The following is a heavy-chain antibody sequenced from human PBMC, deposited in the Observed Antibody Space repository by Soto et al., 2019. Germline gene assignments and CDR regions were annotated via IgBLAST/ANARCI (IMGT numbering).Heavy chain of an antibody. Sequence: GGSLRLSCAASGFTFSSYAMSWVRQAPGKGLEWVSAISGSGGSTYYADSVKGRFTISRDNSKNTLYLQMNSLRAEDTAVYYCAKDRESTVVVPAATFDYWGQGTLVTVSS. CDR1: GFTFSSYA. D-gene: IGHD2-2*01. J-gene: IGHJ4*02. CDR3: AKDRESTVVVPAATFDY. CDR2: ISGSGGST. V-gene: IGHV3-23*01.